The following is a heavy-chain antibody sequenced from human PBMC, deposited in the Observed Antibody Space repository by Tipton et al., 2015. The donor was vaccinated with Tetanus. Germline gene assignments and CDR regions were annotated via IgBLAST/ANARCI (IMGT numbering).Heavy chain of an antibody. D-gene: IGHD1-7*01. CDR3: GRALGSGTTVASVH. CDR2: IRSKGDTI. J-gene: IGHJ4*02. Sequence: QLVQSGGGSVEPGGSLRLSYAASGFIFSDYYMSWVRQAPGKGLEWVSYIRSKGDTIYYADSVKGQFTITRDNGKNSVYLQMKSLRDEDTAVYYCGRALGSGTTVASVHWGQGSLVTVSS. CDR1: GFIFSDYY. V-gene: IGHV3-11*04.